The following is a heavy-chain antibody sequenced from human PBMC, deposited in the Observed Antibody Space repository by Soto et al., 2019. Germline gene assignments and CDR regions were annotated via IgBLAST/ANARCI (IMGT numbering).Heavy chain of an antibody. CDR3: ARVDYTNGWIFDY. J-gene: IGHJ4*01. CDR2: INQDGSVK. D-gene: IGHD6-19*01. Sequence: PGGSLRLSCAASGFAFSSYWMSWVRQAPGKGLEWVANINQDGSVKYYVDSVRGRFTLSRDNAENSLHLQMSSLRAEDTAIYFCARVDYTNGWIFDYWGQGTLVTVSS. CDR1: GFAFSSYW. V-gene: IGHV3-7*01.